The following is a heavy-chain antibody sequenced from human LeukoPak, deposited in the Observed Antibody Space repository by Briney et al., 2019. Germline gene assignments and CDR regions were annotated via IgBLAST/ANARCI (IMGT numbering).Heavy chain of an antibody. J-gene: IGHJ4*02. CDR1: GFTFSRSG. CDR2: MSYDGSDK. D-gene: IGHD5-18*01. CDR3: ARDMKQLWLHGVFDY. Sequence: GGSLRLSCAASGFTFSRSGMHWVRKAPDKGLEWVAVMSYDGSDKYYADSVKGRFTISRDNSKNTLYLQMNSLRAEDTAVYYCARDMKQLWLHGVFDYWGQGTLVTVSS. V-gene: IGHV3-30*03.